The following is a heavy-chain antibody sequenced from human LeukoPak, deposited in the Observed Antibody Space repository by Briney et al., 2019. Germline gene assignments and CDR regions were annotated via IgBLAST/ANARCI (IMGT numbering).Heavy chain of an antibody. V-gene: IGHV3-73*01. CDR2: IDKKDNFHAT. CDR3: TRDSGTYNWLDP. Sequence: GGSLRLSCAASGFTFSGCAIHWVRQSSGKGLEWVGHIDKKDNFHATAYAASVQGRFSISRDDSKNTAFLRMNSLKTEDMALYYCTRDSGTYNWLDPWGQGTLVTVSS. J-gene: IGHJ5*02. D-gene: IGHD1-26*01. CDR1: GFTFSGCA.